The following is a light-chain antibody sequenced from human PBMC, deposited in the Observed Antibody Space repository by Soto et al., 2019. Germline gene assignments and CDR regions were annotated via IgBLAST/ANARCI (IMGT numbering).Light chain of an antibody. CDR2: EGS. Sequence: QSALTQPASVSGSPGQSITISCTGTSSDVGSYNLVSWYQQHPGKAPKLMIYEGSKRPSGVSHRFSGSKSGNTASLTISGLQAEDEADYFCCSYAGSRPYVFGTGTKLTVL. CDR3: CSYAGSRPYV. CDR1: SSDVGSYNL. V-gene: IGLV2-23*01. J-gene: IGLJ1*01.